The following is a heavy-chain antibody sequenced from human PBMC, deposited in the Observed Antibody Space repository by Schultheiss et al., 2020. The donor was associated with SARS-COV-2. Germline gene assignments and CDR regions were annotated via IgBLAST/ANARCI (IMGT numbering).Heavy chain of an antibody. CDR1: GFTFSSYG. V-gene: IGHV3-33*06. D-gene: IGHD3-9*01. CDR3: AKDGRYFDLGDY. Sequence: GGSLRLSCAASGFTFSSYGMHWVRQAPGKGLEWVAVIWYDGSNKYYADSVKGRFTISSDNAKNSLDLKMNGLRAEDTAVYYCAKDGRYFDLGDYWGQGSLVTVAS. CDR2: IWYDGSNK. J-gene: IGHJ4*02.